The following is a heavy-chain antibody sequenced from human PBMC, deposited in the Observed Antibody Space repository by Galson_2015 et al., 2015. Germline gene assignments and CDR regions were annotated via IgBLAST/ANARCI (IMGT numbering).Heavy chain of an antibody. Sequence: SVKVSCKASGGTFSIFAISWVRQAPGQRLEWMGGLLPIYGTPNYAQKFQGRVPITADESPRTDYLELSSLTSEDTAVFYRATSNADVYCSGGSCYLDSWGQGTLVTVSS. J-gene: IGHJ4*02. CDR3: ATSNADVYCSGGSCYLDS. V-gene: IGHV1-69*13. D-gene: IGHD2-15*01. CDR2: LLPIYGTP. CDR1: GGTFSIFA.